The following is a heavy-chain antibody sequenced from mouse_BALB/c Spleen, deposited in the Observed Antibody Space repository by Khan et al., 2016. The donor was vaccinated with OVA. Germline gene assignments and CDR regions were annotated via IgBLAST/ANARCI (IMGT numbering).Heavy chain of an antibody. V-gene: IGHV5-6*01. J-gene: IGHJ3*01. CDR3: ASHLTGSFAY. Sequence: EVELVESGGDLVKPGGSLKLSCAASGFTFSSYGMSWVRQTPDKRLEWVATISSGGDYTYYPDSVKGRFTIPRDNAKNTLYLQMSSLKSEDTAMYYCASHLTGSFAYWGQGTLVTVSA. CDR2: ISSGGDYT. D-gene: IGHD4-1*01. CDR1: GFTFSSYG.